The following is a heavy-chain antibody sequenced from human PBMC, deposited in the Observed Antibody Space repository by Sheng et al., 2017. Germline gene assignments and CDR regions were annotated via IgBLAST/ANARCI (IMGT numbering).Heavy chain of an antibody. CDR1: GFTFSSYA. V-gene: IGHV3-23*04. D-gene: IGHD3-10*01. CDR3: AKASYVDYRLDY. J-gene: IGHJ4*02. CDR2: ISGSGGNT. Sequence: EVQVVESGGGLVQPGGSLRLSCAASGFTFSSYAMSWVRQAPGKGLEWVSIISGSGGNTYYADSVRGRFTISRDNSKNMLYLQMNSLRAEDTAVYYCAKASYVDYRLDYWGQGTLVT.